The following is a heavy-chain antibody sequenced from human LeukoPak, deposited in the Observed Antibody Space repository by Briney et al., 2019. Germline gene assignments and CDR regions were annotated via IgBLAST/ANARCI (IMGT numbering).Heavy chain of an antibody. D-gene: IGHD3-10*01. CDR2: IREDGSDK. Sequence: GGSLRLSCEASGFTSSTYWMSWVRQAPGKGLEWVANIREDGSDKYYGDSVKGRITISRDNAKNSLYLQMNSLRAEDTAVYYCARDPFYYDSRSFAAFDIWGQGTMVTVSS. CDR1: GFTSSTYW. V-gene: IGHV3-7*01. J-gene: IGHJ3*02. CDR3: ARDPFYYDSRSFAAFDI.